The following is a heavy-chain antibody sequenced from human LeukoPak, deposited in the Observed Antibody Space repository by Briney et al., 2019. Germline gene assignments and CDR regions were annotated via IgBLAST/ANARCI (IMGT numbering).Heavy chain of an antibody. J-gene: IGHJ4*02. CDR3: AKVGSGWYSGAFDY. CDR2: ISGSGGST. Sequence: GGSLRLSCAASGFTFSSYDMSWVRQAPGKGLDWVSAISGSGGSTYYADSVKGRFTISRDNSQNTLYLQMNSLRAEDSAVYYCAKVGSGWYSGAFDYWGQGTLLTVSS. D-gene: IGHD6-19*01. V-gene: IGHV3-23*01. CDR1: GFTFSSYD.